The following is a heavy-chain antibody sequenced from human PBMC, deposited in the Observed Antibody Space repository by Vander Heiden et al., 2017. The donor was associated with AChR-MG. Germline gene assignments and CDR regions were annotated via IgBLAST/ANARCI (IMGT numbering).Heavy chain of an antibody. V-gene: IGHV5-10-1*03. CDR3: ARHGDYGGNSGPGDYYYGMDV. J-gene: IGHJ6*02. CDR2: IDPSDSYT. Sequence: EVQLVQSGAEVTKPGESLRISCKGSGYSFTSYWISWVRQMPGKGLEWMGRIDPSDSYTNYSPSFQGHVTISADKSISTAYLQWSSLKASDTAMYYCARHGDYGGNSGPGDYYYGMDVWGQGTTVTVSS. CDR1: GYSFTSYW. D-gene: IGHD4-17*01.